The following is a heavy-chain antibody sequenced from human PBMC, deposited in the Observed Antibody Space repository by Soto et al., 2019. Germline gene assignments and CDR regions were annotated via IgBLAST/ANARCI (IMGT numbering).Heavy chain of an antibody. D-gene: IGHD2-2*01. CDR2: IYYSGTT. CDR1: GYSISSSNW. V-gene: IGHV4-28*03. J-gene: IGHJ4*02. CDR3: ARVPDY. Sequence: SETLSLTCAVSGYSISSSNWWSWIRQPPGKGLEWIGYIYYSGTTYYNPSLKSRVTISIDRSKNQFSLKLSSVTAADTAVYYCARVPDYWGQGILVTVSS.